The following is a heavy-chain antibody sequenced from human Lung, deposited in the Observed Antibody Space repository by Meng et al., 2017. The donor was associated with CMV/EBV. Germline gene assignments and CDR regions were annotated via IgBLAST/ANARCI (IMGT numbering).Heavy chain of an antibody. V-gene: IGHV1-46*01. Sequence: CKASGYTITTYYVHGVRQAPGQGLEWMGIINPSGGDTSYAQRFQGRVTMTRDTSTSTVYMELSSLRSEDTAMYYCARANYFEWFDPWGQGTLVTVSS. CDR1: GYTITTYY. CDR2: INPSGGDT. CDR3: ARANYFEWFDP. J-gene: IGHJ5*02. D-gene: IGHD2/OR15-2a*01.